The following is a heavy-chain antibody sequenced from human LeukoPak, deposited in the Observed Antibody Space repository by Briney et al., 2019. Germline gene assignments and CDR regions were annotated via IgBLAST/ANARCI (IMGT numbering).Heavy chain of an antibody. Sequence: GGSLRLSCAASGFTFSSYSMNWVRQAPGKGLEWVSSIGSSSSYIYYADSVKGRFTISRDNAKNSLYLQMNSLRAEDTAVYYCARDLRTTADDYYYYYMDVWGKGTTVTVSS. CDR2: IGSSSSYI. CDR3: ARDLRTTADDYYYYYMDV. V-gene: IGHV3-21*01. J-gene: IGHJ6*03. D-gene: IGHD1-7*01. CDR1: GFTFSSYS.